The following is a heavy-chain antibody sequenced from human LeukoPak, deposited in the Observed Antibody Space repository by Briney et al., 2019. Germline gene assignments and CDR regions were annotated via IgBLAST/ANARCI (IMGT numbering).Heavy chain of an antibody. CDR2: IRPDAST. Sequence: GGSLRLSCAASGITLSIYTLNWVRQAPGKGLEWVASIRPDASTYYTDFLKGRFTISRDIAQNSLYLQVDNLRVEDTGVYFCARDKPGIAAPDVWGEGTTVIVSS. J-gene: IGHJ6*04. V-gene: IGHV3-69-1*01. D-gene: IGHD6-13*01. CDR1: GITLSIYT. CDR3: ARDKPGIAAPDV.